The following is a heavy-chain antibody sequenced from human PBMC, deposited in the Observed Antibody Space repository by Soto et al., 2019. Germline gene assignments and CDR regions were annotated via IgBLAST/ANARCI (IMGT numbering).Heavy chain of an antibody. CDR3: ARQTGLGATNY. CDR2: INTEGSVT. V-gene: IGHV3-74*01. J-gene: IGHJ4*01. Sequence: GGSLRLACAGSGFTFSNFWMHWVRQAPGKGLVWVARINTEGSVTSHADSVKGRFTISRDNAKSTLYLQMTSLREEYSAIYYCARQTGLGATNYWGRGTLVTVSS. D-gene: IGHD1-26*01. CDR1: GFTFSNFW.